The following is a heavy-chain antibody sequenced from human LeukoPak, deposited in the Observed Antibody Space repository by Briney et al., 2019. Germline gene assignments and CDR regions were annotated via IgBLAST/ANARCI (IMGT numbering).Heavy chain of an antibody. Sequence: GGTLRLSCAASGFSFSSDGMSWVRQAPGKGLEWVSGIIGGAGSTYYADSVKGQFTISRDNSKNTLYLQMNSLRAEDTAVYYCTHGSMYQLDYWGQGTLVTVSS. V-gene: IGHV3-23*01. CDR2: IIGGAGST. CDR3: THGSMYQLDY. CDR1: GFSFSSDG. D-gene: IGHD2-2*01. J-gene: IGHJ4*02.